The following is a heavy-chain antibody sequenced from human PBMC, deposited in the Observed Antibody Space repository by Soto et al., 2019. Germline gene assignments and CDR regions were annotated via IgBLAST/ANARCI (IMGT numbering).Heavy chain of an antibody. V-gene: IGHV3-30*04. CDR2: TTSDGSNK. CDR3: ASEFNHKYYFDN. CDR1: GLTFSSYA. Sequence: GGSLRLSCATSGLTFSSYAMHWVRQAPGKGLEWVAVTTSDGSNKFYADSVKGRFTISSDNSKSTLYLQMDSLRVEDTAVYYCASEFNHKYYFDNWGQGTPVTGSS. J-gene: IGHJ4*02.